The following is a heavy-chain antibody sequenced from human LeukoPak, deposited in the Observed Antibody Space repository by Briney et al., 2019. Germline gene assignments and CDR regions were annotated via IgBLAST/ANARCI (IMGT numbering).Heavy chain of an antibody. V-gene: IGHV3-23*01. J-gene: IGHJ4*02. CDR3: AKGPDYGDY. CDR1: GFTVSSNY. Sequence: GGSLRLSCAASGFTVSSNYMSWVRQAPGKGLEWVSAISGSGGSTYYADSVKGRFTISRDNSKNTLYLQMNSLRAEDTAVYYCAKGPDYGDYWGQGTLVTVSS. CDR2: ISGSGGST.